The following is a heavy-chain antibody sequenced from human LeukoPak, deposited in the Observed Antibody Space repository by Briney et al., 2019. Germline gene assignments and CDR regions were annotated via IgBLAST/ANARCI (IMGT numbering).Heavy chain of an antibody. CDR3: ARDLKLGGKANPGFH. D-gene: IGHD1-26*01. CDR2: ISAYNGNT. J-gene: IGHJ1*01. V-gene: IGHV1-18*01. CDR1: GCAFTSYG. Sequence: GASVKVSCKATGCAFTSYGISSVRQAPGQGLEWMGWISAYNGNTNYAQKLQGRVTMTTDTSTSTAYMELRSLRSDDTAVYYCARDLKLGGKANPGFHWGQGSLVTVSS.